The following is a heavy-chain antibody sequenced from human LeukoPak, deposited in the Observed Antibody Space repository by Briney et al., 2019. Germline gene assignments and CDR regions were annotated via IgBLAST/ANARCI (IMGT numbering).Heavy chain of an antibody. CDR2: IWKDGSEK. Sequence: GGSLTLSCAASGCTFSSYWMSWVRQAPGKGLEWVGSIWKDGSEKYYLDSVKGRFTVSSNYAKNSLYLQMNSLRVEDTAIYYCARDQNLVSWGLDYVDYRGQGTLVTVSS. CDR1: GCTFSSYW. V-gene: IGHV3-7*01. D-gene: IGHD3-16*01. J-gene: IGHJ4*02. CDR3: ARDQNLVSWGLDYVDY.